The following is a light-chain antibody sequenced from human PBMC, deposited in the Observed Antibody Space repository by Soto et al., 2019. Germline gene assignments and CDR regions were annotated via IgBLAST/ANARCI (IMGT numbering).Light chain of an antibody. CDR2: GAS. Sequence: DIVLTQSPGTLSLSPGQRATLSCSASESISRDYLAWYQQRPGQAPRLLIYGASSGATGIPDRFSGSGSGTDFTLTISRLEPEDFAVYYCHQDGSSPGTFGQGTKVDIK. J-gene: IGKJ1*01. CDR3: HQDGSSPGT. CDR1: ESISRDY. V-gene: IGKV3-20*01.